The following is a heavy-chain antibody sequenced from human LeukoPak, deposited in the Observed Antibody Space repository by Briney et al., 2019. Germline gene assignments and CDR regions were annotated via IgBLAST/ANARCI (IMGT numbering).Heavy chain of an antibody. V-gene: IGHV3-53*01. CDR2: IYSGGDT. D-gene: IGHD1-1*01. Sequence: GGSLRLSCAASGFTVRSNFMSWVRQARGEGLDWVSLIYSGGDTYYSDSVKGRFTISRDISKNTVYLQMDSLRAEDTAVYYCARGGKLERHSVDWFDPWGQGTLVTVSS. CDR1: GFTVRSNF. CDR3: ARGGKLERHSVDWFDP. J-gene: IGHJ5*02.